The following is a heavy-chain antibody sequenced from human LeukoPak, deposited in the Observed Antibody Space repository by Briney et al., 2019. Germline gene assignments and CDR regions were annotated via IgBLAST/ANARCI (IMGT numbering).Heavy chain of an antibody. Sequence: GGSLRLSCAASGFTFSSYRMYWVRQAPGKGLEWVSAISGSGGSTYYADSVKGRFTISRDNSKNTLYLQMNSLRAEDTAVYYCAKDPLQLRTMIADYFDYWGQGTLVSVSS. CDR3: AKDPLQLRTMIADYFDY. CDR2: ISGSGGST. J-gene: IGHJ4*02. V-gene: IGHV3-23*01. CDR1: GFTFSSYR. D-gene: IGHD3-22*01.